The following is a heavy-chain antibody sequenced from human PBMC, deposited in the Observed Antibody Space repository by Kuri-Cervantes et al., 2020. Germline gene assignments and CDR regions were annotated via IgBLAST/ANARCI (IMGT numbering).Heavy chain of an antibody. CDR1: GFTFSDHSM. J-gene: IGHJ4*02. CDR2: IYHSGST. D-gene: IGHD5-24*01. CDR3: ARIWRDGYNLCVDY. V-gene: IGHV4-4*02. Sequence: GSLRLSCGASGFTFSDHSMNWVRQAPGKGLEWIGEIYHSGSTNYNPSLKSRVTISVDKSKNQFSLKLSSVTAADTAVYYCARIWRDGYNLCVDYWGQGTLVTVSS.